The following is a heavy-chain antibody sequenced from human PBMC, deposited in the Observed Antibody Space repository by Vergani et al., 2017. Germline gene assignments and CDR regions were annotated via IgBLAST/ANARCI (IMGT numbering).Heavy chain of an antibody. V-gene: IGHV5-10-1*03. Sequence: EVQLVQSGAEVKKPGESLRISCKGSGYTFTSYWISWVRQMPGKGLEWMGRIDPSDSYTNYSPSFQGHVTISVDKSISAAYLPWSSLKASDTAMYYCARHEQAWFDPWGQGTLVTVSS. CDR3: ARHEQAWFDP. CDR1: GYTFTSYW. J-gene: IGHJ5*02. CDR2: IDPSDSYT. D-gene: IGHD6-13*01.